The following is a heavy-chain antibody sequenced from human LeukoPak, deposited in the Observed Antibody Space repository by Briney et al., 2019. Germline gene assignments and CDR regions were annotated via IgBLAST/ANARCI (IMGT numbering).Heavy chain of an antibody. Sequence: PGGSLRLSCAASGFTFSSYGMSWVRQAPGKGLEWVSAISGSGGSTYYADSVKGRFTISRDNSKNTLYLQMNSLRAEDTAVYYCAKAPMLYGSGSYYYMDVWGKGTTVTISS. V-gene: IGHV3-23*01. D-gene: IGHD3-10*01. CDR2: ISGSGGST. CDR1: GFTFSSYG. J-gene: IGHJ6*03. CDR3: AKAPMLYGSGSYYYMDV.